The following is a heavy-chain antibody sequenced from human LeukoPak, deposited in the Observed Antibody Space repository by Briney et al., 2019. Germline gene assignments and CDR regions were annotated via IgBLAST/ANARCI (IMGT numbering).Heavy chain of an antibody. D-gene: IGHD3-22*01. J-gene: IGHJ4*02. Sequence: SETLSLTCTVSGGSISSSSYYWGWIRQPPGKGLEWIGSIYYSGSTYYNPPLKSRVTISVDTSKNQFSLKLSSVTAADTAVYYCARQWDGYGGPFDYWGQGTLVTVSS. V-gene: IGHV4-39*01. CDR2: IYYSGST. CDR1: GGSISSSSYY. CDR3: ARQWDGYGGPFDY.